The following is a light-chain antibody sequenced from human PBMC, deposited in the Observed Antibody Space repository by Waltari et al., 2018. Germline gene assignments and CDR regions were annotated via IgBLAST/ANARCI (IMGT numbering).Light chain of an antibody. CDR2: EAI. CDR1: SRDVGTYNS. CDR3: SSYTTSGTLI. V-gene: IGLV2-18*02. Sequence: QSALTQPPSVSGSPGQSVTISCTGTSRDVGTYNSVSWYQQPPGTPPRLLIYEAIHRPSGVPDRFSGSKSGDTASLTISELQPEDEADYYCSSYTTSGTLIFGGGTTLTVL. J-gene: IGLJ2*01.